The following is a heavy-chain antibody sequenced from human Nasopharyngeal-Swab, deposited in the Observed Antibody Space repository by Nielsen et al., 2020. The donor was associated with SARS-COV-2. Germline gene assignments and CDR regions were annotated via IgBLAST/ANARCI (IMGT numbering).Heavy chain of an antibody. CDR2: INTNTGNP. CDR1: GYTFTVYP. CDR3: ARDGTWMEYYYGTSSYSDAFDI. D-gene: IGHD3-22*01. V-gene: IGHV7-4-1*02. J-gene: IGHJ3*02. Sequence: ASVKVSCKASGYTFTVYPVNWVRQVPGQGLEWMGWINTNTGNPTYAQGFTGRFVFSLDTSVSTAYLQINSLKADDTAVYYCARDGTWMEYYYGTSSYSDAFDIWGQGTMVTVSS.